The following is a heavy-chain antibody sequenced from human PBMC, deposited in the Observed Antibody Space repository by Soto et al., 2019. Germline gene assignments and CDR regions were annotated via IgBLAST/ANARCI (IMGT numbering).Heavy chain of an antibody. CDR3: ARGPAEGVLRYFDWLSRPYYFDY. J-gene: IGHJ4*02. D-gene: IGHD3-9*01. CDR2: ISAYNGNT. CDR1: GYTFTSYG. Sequence: QVQLVQSGAEVKKPGASVKVSCKASGYTFTSYGISWVRQAPGQGLKWMGWISAYNGNTNYAQKLQGRVTMTTDTSTSTAYMELRSLRSDDTAVYYCARGPAEGVLRYFDWLSRPYYFDYWGQGTLVTVSS. V-gene: IGHV1-18*01.